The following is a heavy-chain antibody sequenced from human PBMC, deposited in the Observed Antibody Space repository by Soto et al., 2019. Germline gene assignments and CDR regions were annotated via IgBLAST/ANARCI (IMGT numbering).Heavy chain of an antibody. D-gene: IGHD3-22*01. J-gene: IGHJ3*02. Sequence: ETLSLTCTVSGGSISSYYWSWIRQPPGKGLEWIGYIYYSGSTNYNPSLKSRVTISVDTSKNQFSLKLSSVTAADTAVYYCARDDGDSSGYYYGLAGAFDIWGQGTMVTVSS. CDR1: GGSISSYY. CDR3: ARDDGDSSGYYYGLAGAFDI. V-gene: IGHV4-59*01. CDR2: IYYSGST.